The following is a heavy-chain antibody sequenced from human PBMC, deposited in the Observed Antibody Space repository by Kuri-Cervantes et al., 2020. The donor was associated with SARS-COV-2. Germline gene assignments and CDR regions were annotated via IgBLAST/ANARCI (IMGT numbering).Heavy chain of an antibody. CDR1: GGSFSGYY. CDR2: INHGGST. J-gene: IGHJ3*02. CDR3: ARRRHDNSIFDAFDI. V-gene: IGHV4-34*01. D-gene: IGHD3-22*01. Sequence: SETLSLTCAVYGGSFSGYYWSWIRQPPGKGLEWIGEINHGGSTNYNPSLKSRVTISVDTSKNQFSLKLSSVTAADTAVYYCARRRHDNSIFDAFDIWGQGSVVTVSS.